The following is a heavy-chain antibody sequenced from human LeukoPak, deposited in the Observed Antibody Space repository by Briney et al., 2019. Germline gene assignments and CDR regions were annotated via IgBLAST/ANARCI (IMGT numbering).Heavy chain of an antibody. CDR2: IYPGDSDT. CDR3: ARHHSMIGRAFDI. CDR1: GYSFTSYW. D-gene: IGHD3-22*01. V-gene: IGHV5-51*01. Sequence: GESLKISCKGSGYSFTSYWIGWVRQMPGRGLEWMGIIYPGDSDTRYSPSFQGQVTISADKSISTAYLQWSSLKASDTAMYYCARHHSMIGRAFDIWGQGTMVTVSS. J-gene: IGHJ3*02.